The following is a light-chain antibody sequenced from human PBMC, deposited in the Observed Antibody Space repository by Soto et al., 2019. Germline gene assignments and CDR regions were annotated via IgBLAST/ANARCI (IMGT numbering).Light chain of an antibody. Sequence: AIRMTQSPSSLSASTGDRVTITCRASQGISSYLAWYQQKPGKAPKLLIYAASTLQSGVPSRFSGSGSGTDFTLSISCLQSEDFATYYCQHYYSYPRTFGQGTKV. V-gene: IGKV1-8*01. CDR3: QHYYSYPRT. CDR2: AAS. CDR1: QGISSY. J-gene: IGKJ1*01.